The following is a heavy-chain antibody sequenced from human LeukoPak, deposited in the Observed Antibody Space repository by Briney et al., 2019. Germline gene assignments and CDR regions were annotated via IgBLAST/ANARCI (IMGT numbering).Heavy chain of an antibody. V-gene: IGHV3-64D*06. CDR3: VKGGDSGISRHSSGWYVFDY. D-gene: IGHD6-19*01. J-gene: IGHJ4*02. CDR1: GFTFSSYA. CDR2: ISSNGGST. Sequence: PGGSLRLSCAASGFTFSSYAMSWVRQAPGKGLEWVSAISSNGGSTYYADSVKGRFTISRDNSKNTLYLQMSSLRAEDTAVYYCVKGGDSGISRHSSGWYVFDYWGQGTLVTVSS.